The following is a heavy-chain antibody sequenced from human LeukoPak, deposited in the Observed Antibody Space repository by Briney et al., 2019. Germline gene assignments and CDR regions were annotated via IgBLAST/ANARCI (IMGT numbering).Heavy chain of an antibody. CDR1: GGSIINNHYY. D-gene: IGHD2-21*02. Sequence: SETLSLTCTASGGSIINNHYYWGWIRQPPGKGLEWIGTVFHGGSTYCNPSLESRVTISVDTANNQFSLNLRSVTAADTALYYCARHVPSALRVVVVTSDWYFDLWGRGTLVTVSS. V-gene: IGHV4-39*01. CDR3: ARHVPSALRVVVVTSDWYFDL. J-gene: IGHJ2*01. CDR2: VFHGGST.